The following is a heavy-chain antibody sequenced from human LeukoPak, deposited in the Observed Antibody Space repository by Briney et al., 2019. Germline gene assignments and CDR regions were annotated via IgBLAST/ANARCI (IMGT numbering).Heavy chain of an antibody. J-gene: IGHJ4*02. V-gene: IGHV4-39*07. Sequence: SETLSLTCAVSGGSITSSKYFWGWISQPPGKELELIGIISYSGSTDYNPSLKSRVTISTDTSTNQFSLKPTSVTAADTAVYYCAGLGVMVLVYQFEYWGRGTPVTVSS. CDR3: AGLGVMVLVYQFEY. D-gene: IGHD2-8*01. CDR2: ISYSGST. CDR1: GGSITSSKYF.